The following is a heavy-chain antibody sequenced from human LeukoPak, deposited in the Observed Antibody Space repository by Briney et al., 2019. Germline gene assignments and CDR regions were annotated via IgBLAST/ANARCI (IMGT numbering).Heavy chain of an antibody. CDR3: ARRPRAYGMDV. V-gene: IGHV3-53*01. J-gene: IGHJ6*02. CDR2: IYSGGST. CDR1: GFTVNSNY. Sequence: GGSLRLSCAASGFTVNSNYMSWVRQAPGKGLEWVSVIYSGGSTYYADSVKGRFTISRDNSKNTLYPQMNSLRAEDTAVYYCARRPRAYGMDVWGQGTTVTVSS.